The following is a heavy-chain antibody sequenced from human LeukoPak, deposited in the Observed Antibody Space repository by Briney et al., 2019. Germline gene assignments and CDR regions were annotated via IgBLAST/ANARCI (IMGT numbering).Heavy chain of an antibody. CDR3: TRANGYGLIDY. CDR2: INHSGST. D-gene: IGHD3-16*01. J-gene: IGHJ4*02. Sequence: SETLSLTCTVSGGSISSSSYYWSWIRQPPGKGLEWIGEINHSGSTNYNPSLKSRVTISVDTSKNQFSLKLSSVTAADTAMYYCTRANGYGLIDYWGQGTLVTVSS. CDR1: GGSISSSSYY. V-gene: IGHV4-39*07.